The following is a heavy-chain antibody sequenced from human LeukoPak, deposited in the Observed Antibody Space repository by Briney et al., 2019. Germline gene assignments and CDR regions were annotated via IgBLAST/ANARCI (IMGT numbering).Heavy chain of an antibody. Sequence: SETLSLTCTVSGGSISSYYWSWIRQPPGKGLEWIGYTYYSGSTNYNPSLKSRVTISVDTSKNQFSLKLSSVTAADTAVYYCARRDYDSSVFDPWGQGTLVTVSS. CDR1: GGSISSYY. J-gene: IGHJ5*02. D-gene: IGHD3-22*01. CDR2: TYYSGST. CDR3: ARRDYDSSVFDP. V-gene: IGHV4-59*08.